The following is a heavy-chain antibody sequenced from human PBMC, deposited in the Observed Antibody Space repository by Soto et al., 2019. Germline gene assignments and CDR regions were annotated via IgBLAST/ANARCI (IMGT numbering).Heavy chain of an antibody. CDR3: ARDGEVRGDYYYYGMDV. CDR2: ISGSGGGT. Sequence: PGGSLRLSCAASGFTFSSYAMSWVRQAPGKGLEWVSAISGSGGGTYYADSVKGRFTISRDNSKNTLYLQMNSLRAEDTAVYYCARDGEVRGDYYYYGMDVWGQGTTVTVSS. CDR1: GFTFSSYA. V-gene: IGHV3-23*01. J-gene: IGHJ6*02. D-gene: IGHD3-10*01.